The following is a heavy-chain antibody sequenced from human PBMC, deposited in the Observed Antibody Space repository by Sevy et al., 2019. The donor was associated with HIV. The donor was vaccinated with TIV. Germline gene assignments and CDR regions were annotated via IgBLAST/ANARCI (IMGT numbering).Heavy chain of an antibody. CDR3: ASEEIRELGTSPLDS. CDR2: ISKSGSTT. CDR1: GFTFSHHN. V-gene: IGHV3-48*02. D-gene: IGHD1-1*01. Sequence: GGSLRLSCAASGFTFSHHNMNWVRQAPGKGLEWISYISKSGSTTYFADSVRGRFTISRDNAKNSLFLEMHSLTDEDTAVNYCASEEIRELGTSPLDSLGRGIQVTVSS. J-gene: IGHJ4*02.